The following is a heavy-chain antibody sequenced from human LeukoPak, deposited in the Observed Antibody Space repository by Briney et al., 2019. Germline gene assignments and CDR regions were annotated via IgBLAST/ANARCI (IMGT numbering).Heavy chain of an antibody. J-gene: IGHJ5*02. CDR1: GFTFSNYW. CDR3: ARELLLNWFDP. CDR2: INSDGSST. Sequence: PGGSLRLSCAASGFTFSNYWMHWVRQAPGKGLVWVSRINSDGSSTSYADSVKGRFTISRDNAKNTLYLQMNSLGAEDTAVYYCARELLLNWFDPWGQGTLVTVSS. V-gene: IGHV3-74*01.